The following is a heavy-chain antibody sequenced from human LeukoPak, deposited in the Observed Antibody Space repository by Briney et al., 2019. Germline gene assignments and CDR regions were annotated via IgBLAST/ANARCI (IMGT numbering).Heavy chain of an antibody. CDR2: ISYRGDII. CDR1: GFIFSSCD. J-gene: IGHJ4*02. Sequence: GGSLRLSCAASGFIFSSCDMTWVRQAPGKGLEWVSGISYRGDIIYYADSVKGRFTISRDNSKNTLYLQMNSLRAEDTAVYYCAKDPIAGNYYDSSGIFDYWGQGTLVTVSS. D-gene: IGHD3-22*01. V-gene: IGHV3-23*01. CDR3: AKDPIAGNYYDSSGIFDY.